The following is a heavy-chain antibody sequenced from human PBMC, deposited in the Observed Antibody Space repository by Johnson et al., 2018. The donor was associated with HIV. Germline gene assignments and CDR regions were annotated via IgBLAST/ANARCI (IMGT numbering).Heavy chain of an antibody. CDR1: GFTFSDYY. V-gene: IGHV3-11*04. Sequence: QVQLVESGGGLVKPGGSLRLSCAASGFTFSDYYMSWIRQAPGKGLEWVSYISSSGSIIYYGDSVKGRFTISRDNAKNSLYLQMTSLRAEDTAVYYCARGGWRGIATPDAFDIWGQGTMVTVSS. CDR2: ISSSGSII. D-gene: IGHD6-13*01. J-gene: IGHJ3*02. CDR3: ARGGWRGIATPDAFDI.